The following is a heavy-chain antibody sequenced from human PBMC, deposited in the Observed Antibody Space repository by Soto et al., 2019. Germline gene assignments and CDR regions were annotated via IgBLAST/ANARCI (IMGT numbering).Heavy chain of an antibody. CDR3: ARSDYCTNGVCYSGMDV. CDR2: IDPSDSYT. V-gene: IGHV5-10-1*01. CDR1: GYSFTSYW. Sequence: PGDSLKISCKGSGYSFTSYWISWVRQMPGKGLEWMGRIDPSDSYTNYSPSFQGHVTISADKSISTAHLQWSSLKASDTAMYYCARSDYCTNGVCYSGMDVWGQGTTVTDSS. J-gene: IGHJ6*02. D-gene: IGHD2-8*01.